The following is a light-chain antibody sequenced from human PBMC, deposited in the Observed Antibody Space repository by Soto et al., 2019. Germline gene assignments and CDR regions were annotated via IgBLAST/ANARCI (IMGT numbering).Light chain of an antibody. Sequence: DIQMTQSPSTLSASVGDRVTITCRASQSISSWLAWYQQKPGKAPKFLIYDASNLESGVPSRFSGSGSGTEFTLSISSLHPDDFAAYYCQQYNSYSYTFGQGTKLEIK. CDR2: DAS. CDR3: QQYNSYSYT. V-gene: IGKV1-5*01. CDR1: QSISSW. J-gene: IGKJ2*01.